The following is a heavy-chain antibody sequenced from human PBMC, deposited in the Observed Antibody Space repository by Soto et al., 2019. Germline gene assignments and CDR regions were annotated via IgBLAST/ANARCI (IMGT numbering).Heavy chain of an antibody. Sequence: QVQLVESGGGVVQPGRSLRVSCAASGFTFSSYGMHWVRQAPGKGLEWVAVIWYDGSNKYYADSVKGRFTISRDNSKNTLYLQMNSLRAEDTAVYYCAKLSVTGSYYWGQGTLVTVSS. CDR1: GFTFSSYG. CDR2: IWYDGSNK. D-gene: IGHD2-21*02. J-gene: IGHJ4*02. CDR3: AKLSVTGSYY. V-gene: IGHV3-33*06.